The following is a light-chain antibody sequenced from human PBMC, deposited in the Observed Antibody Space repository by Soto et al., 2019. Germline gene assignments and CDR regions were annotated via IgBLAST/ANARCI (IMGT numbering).Light chain of an antibody. CDR1: SSDVGSYNL. CDR2: EVS. V-gene: IGLV2-23*02. CDR3: CSYAGSVV. J-gene: IGLJ2*01. Sequence: QSALTQPASVSGSPRQSITISCTGTSSDVGSYNLVSWYQQHPGKAPKLMIYEVSERPSGVSNRFSGSKSGNTASLTISGLQAEDEADYYCCSYAGSVVFGGGTKLTVL.